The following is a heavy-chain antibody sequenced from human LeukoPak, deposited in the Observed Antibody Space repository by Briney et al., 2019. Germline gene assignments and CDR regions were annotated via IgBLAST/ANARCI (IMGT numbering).Heavy chain of an antibody. J-gene: IGHJ4*02. D-gene: IGHD3/OR15-3a*01. V-gene: IGHV3-11*05. CDR3: AREDFFTPHS. CDR2: IGFSSIGYSSDHL. Sequence: PGGSLRLSCAASGFPFSAYYMTWIRQAPGKGLEWVSSIGFSSIGYSSDHLKYADSVKGRFTISRDNAKNSLLLQMASLRAEDTAVYFCAREDFFTPHSWGQGTLVTVSS. CDR1: GFPFSAYY.